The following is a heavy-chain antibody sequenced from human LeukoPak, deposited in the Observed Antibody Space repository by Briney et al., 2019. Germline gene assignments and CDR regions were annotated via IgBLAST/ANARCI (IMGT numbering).Heavy chain of an antibody. CDR2: IIPILGIA. D-gene: IGHD3-9*01. Sequence: GSSVKVSCKASGGTFSSYAISWVRQAPGQGLEWMGRIIPILGIANYAQKFQGRVTITADKSTSTAYMELSSLRPEDTAVYYCARDGSHLTGYNARYYFDYWGQGTPVTVSS. CDR3: ARDGSHLTGYNARYYFDY. CDR1: GGTFSSYA. J-gene: IGHJ4*02. V-gene: IGHV1-69*04.